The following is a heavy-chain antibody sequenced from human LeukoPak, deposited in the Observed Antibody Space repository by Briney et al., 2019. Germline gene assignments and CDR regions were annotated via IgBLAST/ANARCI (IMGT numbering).Heavy chain of an antibody. V-gene: IGHV4-59*01. D-gene: IGHD3-22*01. Sequence: PSETLSLTCTGSGGSISSYYWSWIRQPPGKGLEWIGYIYYSGSTNYNPSLKSRVTISVDTFKNQFSLKLSSVTAADTAVYYCARFPRGFYYDSSGYHYYYMDVWGKGTTVTVSS. CDR2: IYYSGST. CDR1: GGSISSYY. J-gene: IGHJ6*03. CDR3: ARFPRGFYYDSSGYHYYYMDV.